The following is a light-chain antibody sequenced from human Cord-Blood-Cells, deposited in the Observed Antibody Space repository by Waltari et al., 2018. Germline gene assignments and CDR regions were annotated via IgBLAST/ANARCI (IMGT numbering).Light chain of an antibody. CDR1: QSVLYSSNNKNY. CDR3: QQYYSTPRT. J-gene: IGKJ1*01. V-gene: IGKV4-1*01. Sequence: INCKSSQSVLYSSNNKNYLAWYQQKPGQPPKLLIYWASTRESWVPDRFSGSGSGTDFTLTISSLQAEDVAVYYCQQYYSTPRTFGQGTKVEIK. CDR2: WAS.